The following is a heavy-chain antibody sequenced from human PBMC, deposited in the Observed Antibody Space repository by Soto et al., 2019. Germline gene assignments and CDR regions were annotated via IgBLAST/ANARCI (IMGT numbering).Heavy chain of an antibody. D-gene: IGHD6-19*01. Sequence: EVQLVESGGGLVQPGGSLRLSCAVSGFTFSSYAMHWVRQAPGKGLEYVSAISSNGGSTYYANSVKGRFTISRDNSKNTLYLQMGSLRAEDMAVYYCARDRDSSGWYVSPTSFDYWGQGTLVTVSS. J-gene: IGHJ4*02. CDR3: ARDRDSSGWYVSPTSFDY. CDR2: ISSNGGST. V-gene: IGHV3-64*01. CDR1: GFTFSSYA.